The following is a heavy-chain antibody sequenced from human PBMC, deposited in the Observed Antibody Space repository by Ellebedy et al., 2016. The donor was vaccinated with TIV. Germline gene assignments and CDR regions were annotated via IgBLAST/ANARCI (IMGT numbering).Heavy chain of an antibody. CDR1: GGSISGKSDY. J-gene: IGHJ6*02. CDR3: ARDGSYFYDSSGYYGRIYYYYGMDV. V-gene: IGHV4-39*07. Sequence: SETLSLTCTVSGGSISGKSDYWGWIRQPPGKGLEYIGCIYYSGTTYHNPSLKSRVTMTVDTSKKQFSLKVSSVTAADTAVYYCARDGSYFYDSSGYYGRIYYYYGMDVWGQGTTVTVSS. D-gene: IGHD3-22*01. CDR2: IYYSGTT.